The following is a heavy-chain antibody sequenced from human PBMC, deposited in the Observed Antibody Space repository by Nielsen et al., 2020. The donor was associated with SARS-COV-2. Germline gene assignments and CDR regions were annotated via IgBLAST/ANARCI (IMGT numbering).Heavy chain of an antibody. CDR2: ISAYNGNT. J-gene: IGHJ6*03. V-gene: IGHV1-18*04. CDR1: GYTFTYYY. Sequence: ASVKVSCKTSGYTFTYYYIHWVRQAPGQGLEWMGWISAYNGNTNYAQKLQGRVTMTTDTSTSTAYMELRSLRSDDTAVYYCASGERGPYYMDVWGKGTTVTVSS. CDR3: ASGERGPYYMDV. D-gene: IGHD1-26*01.